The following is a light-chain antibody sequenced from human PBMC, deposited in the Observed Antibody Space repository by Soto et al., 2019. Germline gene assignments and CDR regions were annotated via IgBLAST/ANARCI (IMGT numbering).Light chain of an antibody. J-gene: IGLJ2*01. CDR2: EGS. CDR1: SSDVGSYNP. Sequence: QSVLTQPASVSGSPGQSITISCTGTSSDVGSYNPVSWYQQHPGKAPKLMIYEGSTRSSGVSNRVSGSKSGNTASLTISGLQAEDEGDYYCCSYAGSSTFVWIFGGGSKLTVL. CDR3: CSYAGSSTFVWI. V-gene: IGLV2-23*03.